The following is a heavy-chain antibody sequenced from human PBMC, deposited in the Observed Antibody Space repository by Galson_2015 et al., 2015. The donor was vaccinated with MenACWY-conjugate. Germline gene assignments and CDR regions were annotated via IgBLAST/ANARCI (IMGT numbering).Heavy chain of an antibody. Sequence: SLRLSCAASGFTFSRYWMHWVRQSPGKGLVWVSRINSDGSAADYADSVKGRFTISRDNAKNTLYLQMNSLRAEDTAVYYCAPYCSSPSCYANGAYWGQGTLVTVSS. J-gene: IGHJ4*02. CDR3: APYCSSPSCYANGAY. CDR2: INSDGSAA. V-gene: IGHV3-74*01. D-gene: IGHD2-2*01. CDR1: GFTFSRYW.